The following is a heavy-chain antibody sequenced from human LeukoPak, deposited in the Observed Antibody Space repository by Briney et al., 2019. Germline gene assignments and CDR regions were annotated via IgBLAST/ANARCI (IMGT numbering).Heavy chain of an antibody. V-gene: IGHV4-61*01. D-gene: IGHD2-2*02. CDR2: IYYSGST. CDR1: GGSFSSGSYY. CDR3: ALGYCSSTSCYRNYYYGMDV. J-gene: IGHJ6*02. Sequence: SETLSLTCTVSGGSFSSGSYYWSWIRQPPGKGLEWIGYIYYSGSTNYNPSLKSRVTISVDTSKNQFSLKLSSVTAADTAVYYCALGYCSSTSCYRNYYYGMDVWGQGTTVTVSS.